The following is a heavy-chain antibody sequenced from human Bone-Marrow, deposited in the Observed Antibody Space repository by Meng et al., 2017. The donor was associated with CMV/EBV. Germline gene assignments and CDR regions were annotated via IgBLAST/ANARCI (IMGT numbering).Heavy chain of an antibody. CDR1: GFTFSSFD. CDR3: AKEGCGSTTCSKGDVMDV. D-gene: IGHD2-2*01. Sequence: GGSLRLSCAASGFTFSSFDIHWVRQAPGKGLEWVAVIWYDGSNKYYADSVKGRFTISRDNSKNTLYLQMNSLRAEDTAVYYCAKEGCGSTTCSKGDVMDVWGQGTTAT. V-gene: IGHV3-33*06. J-gene: IGHJ6*02. CDR2: IWYDGSNK.